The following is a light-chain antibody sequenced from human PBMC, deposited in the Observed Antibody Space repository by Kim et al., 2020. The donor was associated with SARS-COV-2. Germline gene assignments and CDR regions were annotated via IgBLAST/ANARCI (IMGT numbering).Light chain of an antibody. CDR1: NIGSKS. J-gene: IGLJ1*01. Sequence: SYELTQPPSVSVAPGKTARITCGGNNIGSKSVPWYQQKPGQAPVLVIYYDSDRPSGIPARFSGSHSGNPATLTLSRVEAGDEAAYFCPVWDSSSDLYVFG. V-gene: IGLV3-21*04. CDR3: PVWDSSSDLYV. CDR2: YDS.